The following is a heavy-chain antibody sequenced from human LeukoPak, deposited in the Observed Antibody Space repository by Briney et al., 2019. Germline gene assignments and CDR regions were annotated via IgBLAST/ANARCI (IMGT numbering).Heavy chain of an antibody. D-gene: IGHD3-22*01. CDR2: IKSKTDGGTT. CDR1: GFTFSNAW. Sequence: GGSLRLSCAASGFTFSNAWLSWVRQAPGKGLEWVGRIKSKTDGGTTDYAAPVKGRFTISRDDSKNTLYLQMNSLKTEDTAVYYCTTYDSSGYYAFDIWGQGTMVTVSS. CDR3: TTYDSSGYYAFDI. J-gene: IGHJ3*02. V-gene: IGHV3-15*01.